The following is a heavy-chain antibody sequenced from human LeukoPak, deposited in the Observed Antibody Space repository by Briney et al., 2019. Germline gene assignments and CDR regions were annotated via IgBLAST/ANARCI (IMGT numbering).Heavy chain of an antibody. J-gene: IGHJ4*02. D-gene: IGHD1-26*01. CDR3: ARGGWELPEGSLDY. CDR2: INHSGSS. Sequence: PSETLSLTCAVYGGSFSGYYWSWIRQPPGKGLEWNGEINHSGSSNSNPSLKSRVTISVDASKNQFSLKLSSVTAADTAVYYCARGGWELPEGSLDYWGQGTLVTVSS. CDR1: GGSFSGYY. V-gene: IGHV4-34*01.